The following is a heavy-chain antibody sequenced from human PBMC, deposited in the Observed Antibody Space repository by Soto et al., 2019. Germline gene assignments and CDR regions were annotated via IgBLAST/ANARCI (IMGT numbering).Heavy chain of an antibody. Sequence: SVKVSCKSSGGTFSSHSINWVRQAPGQGLEWMGGIIPIFGPANFAKKFQGRVTIAADESTTTAYMELSSLTSEDTAVYYCATGSFTSTGGRIGYHYNAMDVWGQGTTVTVSS. V-gene: IGHV1-69*13. CDR2: IIPIFGPA. CDR1: GGTFSSHS. D-gene: IGHD1-1*01. J-gene: IGHJ6*02. CDR3: ATGSFTSTGGRIGYHYNAMDV.